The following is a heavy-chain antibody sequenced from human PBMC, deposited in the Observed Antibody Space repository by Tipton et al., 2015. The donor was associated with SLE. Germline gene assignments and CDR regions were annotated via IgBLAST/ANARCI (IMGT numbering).Heavy chain of an antibody. CDR3: ARAVADWGWLVVY. CDR1: GFTFSSYS. D-gene: IGHD6-19*01. CDR2: ISSSSSTI. J-gene: IGHJ4*02. V-gene: IGHV3-48*01. Sequence: SLRLSCAASGFTFSSYSMNWVRQAPGKGLEWVSYISSSSSTIYYADSVKGRFTISRDNAKNSLYLQMNSLRAEDTAVYYCARAVADWGWLVVYWGRGTQVTVSS.